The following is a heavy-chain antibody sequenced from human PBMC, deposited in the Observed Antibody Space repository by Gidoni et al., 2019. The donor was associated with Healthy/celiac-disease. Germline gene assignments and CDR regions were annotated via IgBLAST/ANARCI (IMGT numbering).Heavy chain of an antibody. CDR1: GFSLSTSGVG. J-gene: IGHJ4*02. Sequence: QITLKESGPTLVKPTQTLTLTCTFSGFSLSTSGVGVGWLRQPPGKALEWRALIYWDDAKRYSPSLKSRLTITKVTSKNQVVLTMTNMDPVDTATYYCAHSPGEGLPRWGFDYWGQGTLVTVSS. CDR2: IYWDDAK. CDR3: AHSPGEGLPRWGFDY. V-gene: IGHV2-5*02. D-gene: IGHD3-10*01.